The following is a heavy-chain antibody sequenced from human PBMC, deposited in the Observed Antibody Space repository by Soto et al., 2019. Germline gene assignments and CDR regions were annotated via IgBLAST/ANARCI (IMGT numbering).Heavy chain of an antibody. V-gene: IGHV1-18*01. Sequence: ASVKVSCKASGYTFTSYGISWVRQAPGQGLEWVGWISAYNGNTNYAQKLQGRVTMTTDTSTSTAYMELRSLRSDDTAVYYCARGRKYSSSWNLRWFDPWGQGTLVTVSS. J-gene: IGHJ5*02. D-gene: IGHD6-13*01. CDR1: GYTFTSYG. CDR3: ARGRKYSSSWNLRWFDP. CDR2: ISAYNGNT.